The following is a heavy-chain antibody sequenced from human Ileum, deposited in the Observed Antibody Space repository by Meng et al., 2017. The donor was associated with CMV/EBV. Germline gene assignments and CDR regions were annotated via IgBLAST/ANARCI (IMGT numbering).Heavy chain of an antibody. D-gene: IGHD3-22*01. V-gene: IGHV3-30*02. CDR2: IRYDGSNK. CDR3: AKDWAYKDDKNGYYHLQN. J-gene: IGHJ4*02. CDR1: GFTFSDYG. Sequence: GESLKISCTASGFTFSDYGMHWVRQAPGKGLEWVAFIRYDGSNKYHRDSVKGRFTISRDNSKNTLYLDMNFMKIEDSAVYYCAKDWAYKDDKNGYYHLQNWGQGTLVTVSS.